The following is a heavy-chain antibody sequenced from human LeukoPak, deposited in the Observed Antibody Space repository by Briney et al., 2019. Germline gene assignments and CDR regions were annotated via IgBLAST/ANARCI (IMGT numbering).Heavy chain of an antibody. CDR1: GFTFSSYD. Sequence: PGGSLRLSCAASGFTFSSYDMHWVRQATGKGLEWVPAIGTAGDTYYPGSVKGRFTISRENAKNSLYLQMNSLRAGDTAVYYCARGKSQWLVRYYYGMDVWGQGTTVTVSS. J-gene: IGHJ6*02. CDR2: IGTAGDT. V-gene: IGHV3-13*01. CDR3: ARGKSQWLVRYYYGMDV. D-gene: IGHD6-19*01.